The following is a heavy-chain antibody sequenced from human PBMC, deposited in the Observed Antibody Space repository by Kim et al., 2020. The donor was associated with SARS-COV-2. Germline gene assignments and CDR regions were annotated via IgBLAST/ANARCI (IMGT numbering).Heavy chain of an antibody. V-gene: IGHV1-69*01. Sequence: ANYAQKFQGRVTITADESTSTAYMELSSLRSEDTAVYYCAREIDSSGYYGWGQGTLVTVSS. CDR2: A. CDR3: AREIDSSGYYG. D-gene: IGHD3-22*01. J-gene: IGHJ4*02.